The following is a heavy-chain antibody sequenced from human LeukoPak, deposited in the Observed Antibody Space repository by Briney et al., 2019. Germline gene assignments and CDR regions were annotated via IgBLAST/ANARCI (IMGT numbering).Heavy chain of an antibody. J-gene: IGHJ3*02. CDR2: ISGSGGST. V-gene: IGHV3-23*01. Sequence: GASLRLSCAASGFTFSSYAMSWVRQAPGKGLEWVSAISGSGGSTYYADSVKSRVTISRDNSKNPLYLQMNSLRAEDTAVYYCAKGAEFAIHDAFDIWGQGTMVTVSS. CDR3: AKGAEFAIHDAFDI. D-gene: IGHD1-14*01. CDR1: GFTFSSYA.